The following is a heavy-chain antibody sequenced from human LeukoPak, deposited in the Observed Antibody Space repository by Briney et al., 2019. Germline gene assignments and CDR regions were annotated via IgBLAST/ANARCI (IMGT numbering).Heavy chain of an antibody. J-gene: IGHJ4*02. Sequence: PSETLSLTCAVSGYSISSGYYWGWIRQPPGKGLEWTGSIYHSGSTYYNPSLKSRVTISVDTSKNQFSLKLSSVTAADTAVYYCARVYCSGGSCYALGFDYWGQGTLVTVSS. V-gene: IGHV4-38-2*01. D-gene: IGHD2-15*01. CDR1: GYSISSGYY. CDR2: IYHSGST. CDR3: ARVYCSGGSCYALGFDY.